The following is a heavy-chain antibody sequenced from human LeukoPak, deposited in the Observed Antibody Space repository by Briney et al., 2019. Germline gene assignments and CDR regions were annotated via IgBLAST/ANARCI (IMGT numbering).Heavy chain of an antibody. V-gene: IGHV3-21*01. J-gene: IGHJ4*02. CDR3: ARDPREYYGSGSYI. Sequence: GGSLRLSCAASGFTFSSYSMNWVRQAPGKGLEWVSSISSSSSYIYYADSVKGRFTISRDNAKNSLYLQMNSLRAEDTAVYYCARDPREYYGSGSYIWGQGTLVTVSS. CDR1: GFTFSSYS. D-gene: IGHD3-10*01. CDR2: ISSSSSYI.